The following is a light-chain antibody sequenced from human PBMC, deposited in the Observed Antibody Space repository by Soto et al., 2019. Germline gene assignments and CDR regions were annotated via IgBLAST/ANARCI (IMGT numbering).Light chain of an antibody. CDR3: QKYNSAPRT. Sequence: IRVTQSASSFSASTGDRVTITCRASQWLXNYFGWYQQKPGKVPKLLXDAASILQSWGPSRLSGSGSGTDFTLTISSLQPEDVATYYCQKYNSAPRTFGQGTKVDIK. J-gene: IGKJ1*01. V-gene: IGKV1-27*01. CDR1: QWLXNY. CDR2: AAS.